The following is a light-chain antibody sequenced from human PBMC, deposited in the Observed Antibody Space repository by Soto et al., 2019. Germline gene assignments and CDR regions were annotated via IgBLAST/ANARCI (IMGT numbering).Light chain of an antibody. Sequence: EIVMTQSPATLSVSPGERATLSCTASQSVSTNLAWYQQKPGQAPRLLVYGASTRATGIPARFSGSGSGTEFTLTISSLQSEDFAVYYCQQYDGWPPRKFGQGTK. V-gene: IGKV3-15*01. CDR3: QQYDGWPPRK. J-gene: IGKJ1*01. CDR2: GAS. CDR1: QSVSTN.